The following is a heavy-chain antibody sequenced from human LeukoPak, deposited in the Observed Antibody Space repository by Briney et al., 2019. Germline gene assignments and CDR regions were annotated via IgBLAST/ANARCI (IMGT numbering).Heavy chain of an antibody. J-gene: IGHJ4*02. CDR3: ARSTLFYDILTGFDY. D-gene: IGHD3-9*01. Sequence: SETLSLTCTVSGGSISDYYWSWIRQPAGKGLEWIGRIYTSGSTNYNPSLKSRVTMSADTSKNQFSLKLRSVTAADTAVYYCARSTLFYDILTGFDYWGQGTLVTVSS. V-gene: IGHV4-4*07. CDR1: GGSISDYY. CDR2: IYTSGST.